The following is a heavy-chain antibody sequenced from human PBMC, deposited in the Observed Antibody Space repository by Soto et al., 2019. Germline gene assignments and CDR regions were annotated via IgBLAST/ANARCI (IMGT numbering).Heavy chain of an antibody. J-gene: IGHJ6*04. CDR1: GFTFSGRS. Sequence: EVQLVESGGGLVQPGGSLRLSCAASGFTFSGRSMHWVRQAPGKGLVWVSGIDHAGTDSTYADSVKGRFTSSRDNAKNTLYLQINSLRVEDTAVYYCARGWFGPDVWGKGTTVTVSS. CDR3: ARGWFGPDV. CDR2: IDHAGTDS. V-gene: IGHV3-74*01. D-gene: IGHD3-10*01.